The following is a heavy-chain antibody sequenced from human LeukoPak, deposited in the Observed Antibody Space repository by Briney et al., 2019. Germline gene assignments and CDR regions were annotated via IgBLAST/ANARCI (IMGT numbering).Heavy chain of an antibody. Sequence: GGSLRLSCAASGFTFSSYAMSWVRQAPGKGLEWVSAISGSGGSTYYADSVKGRFTISRDNSKNTLYLQMNSLRAEDTAVYYCAKDHGRPMVRGVRRRDDAFDIWGQGTMVTVSS. V-gene: IGHV3-23*01. D-gene: IGHD3-10*01. J-gene: IGHJ3*02. CDR2: ISGSGGST. CDR3: AKDHGRPMVRGVRRRDDAFDI. CDR1: GFTFSSYA.